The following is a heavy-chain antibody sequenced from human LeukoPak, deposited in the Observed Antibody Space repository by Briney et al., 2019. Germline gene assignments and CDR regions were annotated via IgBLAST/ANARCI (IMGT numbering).Heavy chain of an antibody. V-gene: IGHV4-39*07. Sequence: PSETLSLTCTVSGRSISSSSYYWGWIRQPPGKGLEWIGSIYYSGSTYYNPSLKSRVTISVDTSKNQFSLRLSSVTAADTAVYYCARDGYSGNDGLWGQGTLVTVSS. CDR1: GRSISSSSYY. J-gene: IGHJ4*02. CDR2: IYYSGST. D-gene: IGHD5-12*01. CDR3: ARDGYSGNDGL.